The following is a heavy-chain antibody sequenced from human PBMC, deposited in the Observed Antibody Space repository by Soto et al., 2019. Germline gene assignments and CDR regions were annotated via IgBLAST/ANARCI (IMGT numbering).Heavy chain of an antibody. CDR1: GFTFRTYP. D-gene: IGHD7-27*01. J-gene: IGHJ4*02. V-gene: IGHV3-7*01. Sequence: VQLVESGGGLVQPGGSLRLSCAASGFTFRTYPMGWVRQPPGKGPEWVANIKEDGGEKYYVDSVRGRFTIPRDNPKNLLYLQMGSLRAEDTAVYYCARLGRDIPFDYWGQGTLVTVSS. CDR3: ARLGRDIPFDY. CDR2: IKEDGGEK.